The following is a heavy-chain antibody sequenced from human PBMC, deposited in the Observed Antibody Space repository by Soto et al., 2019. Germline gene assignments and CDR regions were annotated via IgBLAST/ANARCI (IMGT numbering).Heavy chain of an antibody. CDR2: ISAYNGNT. V-gene: IGHV1-18*04. D-gene: IGHD2-15*01. Sequence: GASVKVSCKASGYTFTSYGISWVRQAPGQGLEWMGWISAYNGNTNYAQKLQGRVTMTTDTSTSTAYMELRSLRSDDTAVYYCARSHILGYCSGGSCYHDYYGMDVWGQGTTVTVSS. CDR3: ARSHILGYCSGGSCYHDYYGMDV. J-gene: IGHJ6*02. CDR1: GYTFTSYG.